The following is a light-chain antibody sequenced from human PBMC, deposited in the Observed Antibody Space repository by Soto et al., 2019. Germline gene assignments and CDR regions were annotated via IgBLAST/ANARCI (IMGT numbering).Light chain of an antibody. J-gene: IGKJ3*01. CDR3: QQYGSSFT. V-gene: IGKV3-20*01. Sequence: EIVLTQSPGTLSLSPGERATLSCRASQSGSSSYLAWYPQKPGQAPRLLIYGASSRATGIPDRFSGSGSGTDFTLTISRLEPEAFAVYYCQQYGSSFTFGPGNKVDIK. CDR1: QSGSSSY. CDR2: GAS.